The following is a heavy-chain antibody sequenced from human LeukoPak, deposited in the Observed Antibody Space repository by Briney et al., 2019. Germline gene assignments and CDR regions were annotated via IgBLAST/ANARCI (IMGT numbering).Heavy chain of an antibody. V-gene: IGHV3-30*04. J-gene: IGHJ4*02. D-gene: IGHD4-17*01. Sequence: PGRSLRLSCAASGFTFSSYAMHWVRQAPGKGLEWVAVISYDGSNKYYADSVKGRFTISRDNSKNTLYLQMNSLRAEDTAVYYCARPIYYGDYYFDYWGQGTLVTVSS. CDR1: GFTFSSYA. CDR3: ARPIYYGDYYFDY. CDR2: ISYDGSNK.